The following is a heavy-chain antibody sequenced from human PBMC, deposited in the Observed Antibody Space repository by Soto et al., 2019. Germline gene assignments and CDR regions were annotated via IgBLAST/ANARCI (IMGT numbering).Heavy chain of an antibody. Sequence: GGSLRLSCAASGFTFSSYGMHWVRQAPGKGLEWVAVIWYDGSNKYYADSVKGRFTISRDNSKNTLYLQMNSLRAEDTAVYYCARDNSPGSFVDYWGQGTLVTASS. J-gene: IGHJ4*02. CDR2: IWYDGSNK. CDR1: GFTFSSYG. CDR3: ARDNSPGSFVDY. D-gene: IGHD6-13*01. V-gene: IGHV3-33*01.